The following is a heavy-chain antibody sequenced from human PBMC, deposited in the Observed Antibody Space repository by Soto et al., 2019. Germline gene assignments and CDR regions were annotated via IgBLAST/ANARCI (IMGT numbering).Heavy chain of an antibody. V-gene: IGHV4-34*01. CDR2: IKHSGST. Sequence: SETLSLTFAVYGGSFSGYYWSWIRQPPGKGLEWIGEIKHSGSTNYNPSLKSRVTISVDTSKNQFSLKLSSVTAADTAVYYCARAVPTVTGASDYFYYMDVWGKGTTVTVSS. CDR1: GGSFSGYY. D-gene: IGHD4-17*01. CDR3: ARAVPTVTGASDYFYYMDV. J-gene: IGHJ6*03.